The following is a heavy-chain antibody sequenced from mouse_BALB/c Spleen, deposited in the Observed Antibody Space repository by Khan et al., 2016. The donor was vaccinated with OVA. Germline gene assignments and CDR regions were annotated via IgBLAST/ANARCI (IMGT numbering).Heavy chain of an antibody. CDR2: ILPGSGSN. Sequence: QVQLKQSGAELMKPGASVKISCKATGYTFSSYWIEWVKQRPGHGLEWIGEILPGSGSNNYNEKFKGQATFTADTSSNTAYMQLSSLTSEDSAVYYCARGNYYGSSSWFGYWGQGTLVTVS. V-gene: IGHV1-9*01. CDR1: GYTFSSYW. J-gene: IGHJ3*01. CDR3: ARGNYYGSSSWFGY. D-gene: IGHD1-1*01.